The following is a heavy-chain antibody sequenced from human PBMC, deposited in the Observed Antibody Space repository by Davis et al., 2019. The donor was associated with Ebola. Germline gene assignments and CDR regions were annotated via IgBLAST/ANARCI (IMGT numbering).Heavy chain of an antibody. D-gene: IGHD2-2*01. J-gene: IGHJ3*02. CDR1: GFTFTRSA. CDR3: VRGGTGPAAAGGI. CDR2: IVVGSGNT. V-gene: IGHV1-58*01. Sequence: SVKVSCKPSGFTFTRSAVQWVRQARGQRLESIGWIVVGSGNTNYAQKFQGRVTITRDMSTSTAYMELNSLTSEDTAVYYCVRGGTGPAAAGGIWGQGTMVTVSS.